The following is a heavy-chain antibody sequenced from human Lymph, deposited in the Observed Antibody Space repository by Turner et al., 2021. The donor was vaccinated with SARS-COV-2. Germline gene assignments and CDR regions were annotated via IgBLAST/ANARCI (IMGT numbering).Heavy chain of an antibody. J-gene: IGHJ6*02. CDR3: AKGRRFGMDV. CDR2: ISWNGGSI. Sequence: EVQLVESGGGLVQPGRSLRLSCAASGFTFDEYAMHWVRQAPGKGLEWVSGISWNGGSIGYADSVKGRFTISRDNAKNSLYLQMNSLRAEDTALYYCAKGRRFGMDVWGQGTTVTVSS. V-gene: IGHV3-9*01. CDR1: GFTFDEYA.